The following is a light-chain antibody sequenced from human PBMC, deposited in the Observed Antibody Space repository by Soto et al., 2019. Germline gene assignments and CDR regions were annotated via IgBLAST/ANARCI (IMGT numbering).Light chain of an antibody. CDR3: QQLNSYPLT. CDR1: QGISSY. V-gene: IGKV1-9*01. Sequence: DIQLTQSPSFLSASVGDRVTITCRASQGISSYLAWYQQKPGKAPKLLIYAASTLQSGVPSRFSGSGSGTEFSLTMSSLQREDFASYYCQQLNSYPLTFGGGTKVDIK. CDR2: AAS. J-gene: IGKJ4*01.